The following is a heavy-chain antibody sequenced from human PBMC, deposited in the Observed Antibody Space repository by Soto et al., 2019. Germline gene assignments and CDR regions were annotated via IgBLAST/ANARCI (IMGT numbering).Heavy chain of an antibody. V-gene: IGHV5-10-1*01. D-gene: IGHD1-26*01. CDR3: ARHTLEWELLLAYFDY. CDR1: GYSFTSYW. J-gene: IGHJ4*02. CDR2: IDPSDSYT. Sequence: PGESLKISCKCSGYSFTSYWISWVRQMPGKGLEWMGRIDPSDSYTNYSPSFQGNVTIAADKSISTAYLQWSSLKASDTAMYYCARHTLEWELLLAYFDYWGQGTLVTVSS.